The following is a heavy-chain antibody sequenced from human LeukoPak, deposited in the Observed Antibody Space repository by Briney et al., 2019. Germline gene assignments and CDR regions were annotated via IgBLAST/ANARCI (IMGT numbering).Heavy chain of an antibody. CDR1: GFTFSSYS. Sequence: GGSLRLSCVASGFTFSSYSMNWVRQAPGKGLEWVSFISSSSSYIYYADSVKGRFTISRDNAKNSLYLQMNSLRAEDTAVYYCAKETVYSYGYLDYWGQGTLVTVSS. D-gene: IGHD5-18*01. CDR3: AKETVYSYGYLDY. V-gene: IGHV3-21*04. CDR2: ISSSSSYI. J-gene: IGHJ4*02.